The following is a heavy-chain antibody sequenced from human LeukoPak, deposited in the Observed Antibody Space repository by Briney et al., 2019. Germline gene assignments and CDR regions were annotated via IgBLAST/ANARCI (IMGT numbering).Heavy chain of an antibody. V-gene: IGHV3-48*01. Sequence: GGSLRLSCAASGFTFSSYSMNWVRQAPGKGLEWVSYISSSSSTIYYADSVKGRFTISGDNAKNSLYLQMNSLRAEDTAVYYCARVLSGGQLWSYSLSYYFDYWGQGTLVTVSS. CDR3: ARVLSGGQLWSYSLSYYFDY. D-gene: IGHD5-18*01. CDR1: GFTFSSYS. J-gene: IGHJ4*02. CDR2: ISSSSSTI.